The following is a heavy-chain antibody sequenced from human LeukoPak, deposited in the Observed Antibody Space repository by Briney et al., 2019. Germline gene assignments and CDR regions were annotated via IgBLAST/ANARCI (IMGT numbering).Heavy chain of an antibody. V-gene: IGHV4-31*03. D-gene: IGHD6-13*01. CDR3: AMGHSSSWYSFYYFGY. Sequence: KLSETLSLTCTVSGGSISSGGYYWSWIRQHPGKGLEWIGYIYYSGSTYYNPSLKSRVTISVDTSKNQFSLKLSSVTAADTAVYYCAMGHSSSWYSFYYFGYWGQGTLVTVSS. CDR2: IYYSGST. J-gene: IGHJ4*02. CDR1: GGSISSGGYY.